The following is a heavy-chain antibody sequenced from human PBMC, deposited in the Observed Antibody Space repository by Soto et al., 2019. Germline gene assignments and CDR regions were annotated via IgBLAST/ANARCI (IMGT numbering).Heavy chain of an antibody. CDR2: IYPGDSDT. CDR3: ARTNNDYGDSLDLDY. J-gene: IGHJ4*02. CDR1: GYSFTSYW. V-gene: IGHV5-51*01. Sequence: XESMKISREGSGYSFTSYWLVWVRQMPGKGLEWMGIIYPGDSDTRYSPSFQGQVTISADKSISTAYLQWSSLKASDTAMYYCARTNNDYGDSLDLDYWGQGTLVTVSS. D-gene: IGHD4-17*01.